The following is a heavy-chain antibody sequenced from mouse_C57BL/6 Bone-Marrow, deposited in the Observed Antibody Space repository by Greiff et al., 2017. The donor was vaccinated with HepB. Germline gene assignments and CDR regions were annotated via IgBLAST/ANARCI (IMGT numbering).Heavy chain of an antibody. CDR3: ARGTWGYAMDY. CDR1: GFTFSDYY. J-gene: IGHJ4*01. V-gene: IGHV5-16*01. CDR2: INYDGSST. Sequence: EVKLMESEGGLVQPGSSMKLSCTASGFTFSDYYMAWVRQVPEKGLEWVANINYDGSSTYYLDSLKSRFIISRDNAKNILYLQMSSLKSEDTATYYCARGTWGYAMDYWGQGTSVTVSS.